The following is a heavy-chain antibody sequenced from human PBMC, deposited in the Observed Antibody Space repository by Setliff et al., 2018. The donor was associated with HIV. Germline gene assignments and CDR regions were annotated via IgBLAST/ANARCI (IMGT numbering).Heavy chain of an antibody. D-gene: IGHD5-12*01. CDR1: GYTFTSYD. J-gene: IGHJ5*02. V-gene: IGHV1-8*03. Sequence: GASVKVSCKASGYTFTSYDINWVRQATGQGLEWMGWMNPNSGNTGYAQKFQGRVTITRNTSISTAYMELSSLRSEDTAVYYCARGRSGWLRRNWFDPWGQGTLVTVSS. CDR3: ARGRSGWLRRNWFDP. CDR2: MNPNSGNT.